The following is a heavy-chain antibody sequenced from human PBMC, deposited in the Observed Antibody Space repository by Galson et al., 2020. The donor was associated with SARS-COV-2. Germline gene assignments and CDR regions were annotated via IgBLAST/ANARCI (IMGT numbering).Heavy chain of an antibody. Sequence: ASVKVSCKASGYTFTGYYMHWVRQAPGQGLEWMGWINPNSGGTNYAQKFQGRVTMTRDTSISTAYMELSRLRSDDTAVYYCARTEMATIIVDYWGQGTLVTVSS. D-gene: IGHD5-12*01. CDR1: GYTFTGYY. V-gene: IGHV1-2*02. CDR2: INPNSGGT. CDR3: ARTEMATIIVDY. J-gene: IGHJ4*02.